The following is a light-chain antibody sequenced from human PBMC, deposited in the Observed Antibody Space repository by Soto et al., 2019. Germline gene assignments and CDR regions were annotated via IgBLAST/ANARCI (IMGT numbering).Light chain of an antibody. CDR1: SSDVGGYNY. J-gene: IGLJ1*01. Sequence: QSALTQPPSVSGSPGQSVTISCTGTSSDVGGYNYVSWYQQHPGKAPKLMIYAVTKRPSGVPDRFSGSKSGNTASLTVSGLQAEDEADYYCTSYVGSNSYVFGTGTKLTVL. CDR2: AVT. CDR3: TSYVGSNSYV. V-gene: IGLV2-8*01.